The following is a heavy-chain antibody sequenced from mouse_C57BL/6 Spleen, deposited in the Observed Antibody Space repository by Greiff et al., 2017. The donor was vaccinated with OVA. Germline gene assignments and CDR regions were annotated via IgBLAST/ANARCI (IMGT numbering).Heavy chain of an antibody. V-gene: IGHV1-69*01. J-gene: IGHJ3*01. Sequence: VQLQQPGAELVMPGASVKLSCKASGYTFTSYWMHWVKQRPGQGLEWIGEIDPSDSYTNYNQKFKGKSTLTVDNSSSTAYMQLSSLTSEDSAVYYCAKGEFAYWGQGTLVTVSA. CDR1: GYTFTSYW. CDR2: IDPSDSYT. CDR3: AKGEFAY.